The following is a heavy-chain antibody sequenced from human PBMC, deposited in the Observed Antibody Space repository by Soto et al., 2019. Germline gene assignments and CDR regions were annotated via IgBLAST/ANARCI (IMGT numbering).Heavy chain of an antibody. J-gene: IGHJ4*02. V-gene: IGHV3-11*06. CDR2: ISSTGSYA. D-gene: IGHD6-6*01. CDR1: GFTFRDYY. CDR3: ARDSSITPRPLDY. Sequence: GGSLRLSCATSGFTFRDYYMSWIRQAPGKGLEWVSYISSTGSYAKYADSVKGRFTISRDNAKNSLYLQMNSLRAEDTAVYYCARDSSITPRPLDYWGQGTPVTVSS.